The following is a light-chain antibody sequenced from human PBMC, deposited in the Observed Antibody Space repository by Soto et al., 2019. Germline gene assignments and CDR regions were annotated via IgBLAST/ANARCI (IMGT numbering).Light chain of an antibody. V-gene: IGKV3-20*01. CDR3: QQYDSSPRT. CDR1: QSVSSSY. Sequence: GLKQSPGTLSLYPGERATLSCRASQSVSSSYLAWYQQKPGQAPRLLIYDASNRATGIPDRFSGSGSGTDFTLTINRLEPEDFAVYYCQQYDSSPRTFGQGTNVDI. CDR2: DAS. J-gene: IGKJ1*01.